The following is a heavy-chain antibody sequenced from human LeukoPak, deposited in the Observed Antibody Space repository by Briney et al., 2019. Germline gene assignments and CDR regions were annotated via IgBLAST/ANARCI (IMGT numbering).Heavy chain of an antibody. V-gene: IGHV3-23*01. Sequence: TGGSLRLSCAASGFTFSTYAMSWVRQAPGKGLEWVSVIRDRGDNTYYTAAVEGRFTISRDNSKKTLHLQMNSLRAEDTAIYYCAKHGYNSGVYDAFEIWGQGTRVTVSS. D-gene: IGHD6-19*01. CDR3: AKHGYNSGVYDAFEI. CDR1: GFTFSTYA. J-gene: IGHJ3*02. CDR2: IRDRGDNT.